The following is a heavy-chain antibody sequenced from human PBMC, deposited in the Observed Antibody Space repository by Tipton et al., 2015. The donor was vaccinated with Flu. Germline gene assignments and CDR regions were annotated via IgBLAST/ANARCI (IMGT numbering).Heavy chain of an antibody. CDR3: ARAPGRPCSANACPNWFDP. CDR1: GGSISSSSYF. V-gene: IGHV4-39*07. Sequence: TLSLTCTVSGGSISSSSYFWGWIRQPPGKGLEWTGSIFHSGTTYYNPSLKSRVTISVDTSKNQFSLKMSSVTAADTAVYYCARAPGRPCSANACPNWFDPCGQGTLVTVSS. J-gene: IGHJ5*02. D-gene: IGHD2-15*01. CDR2: IFHSGTT.